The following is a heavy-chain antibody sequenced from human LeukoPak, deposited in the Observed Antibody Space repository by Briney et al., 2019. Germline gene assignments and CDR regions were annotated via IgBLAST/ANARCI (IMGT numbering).Heavy chain of an antibody. V-gene: IGHV3-30*18. Sequence: GGSLRLSCAASGFTFSSYGMDWVRQGPGKGLEWVAVISYDGSNKYYADSVKGRFTISRDNSKNTLYLQMNSLRAEDTAVYYCAKFTVTTGAFDYWGQGTLVTVSS. CDR1: GFTFSSYG. CDR3: AKFTVTTGAFDY. CDR2: ISYDGSNK. D-gene: IGHD4-17*01. J-gene: IGHJ4*02.